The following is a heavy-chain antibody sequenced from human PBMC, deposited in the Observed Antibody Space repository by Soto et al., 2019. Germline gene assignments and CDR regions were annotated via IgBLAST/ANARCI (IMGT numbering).Heavy chain of an antibody. V-gene: IGHV1-18*01. CDR2: ISAYNGNT. D-gene: IGHD3-22*01. Sequence: ASVKVSCKASGYTFTSYDINWVRQATGQGLEWMGWISAYNGNTNYAQKLQGRVTMTTDTSTSTAYMELRSLRSDDTAVYYCARLADYYDSTGYNRDAVDIWG. J-gene: IGHJ3*02. CDR3: ARLADYYDSTGYNRDAVDI. CDR1: GYTFTSYD.